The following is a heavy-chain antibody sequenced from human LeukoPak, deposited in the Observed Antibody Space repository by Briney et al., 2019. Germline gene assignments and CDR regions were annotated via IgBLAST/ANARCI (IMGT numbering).Heavy chain of an antibody. Sequence: PGGSLRLSCAASGFTFSNYSMNWVRQPPGKGLEWIGEINHSGSTNFNPSLKSRVTISLDTSKNLFSLNLSSVTAADTAVYYCATERYNSGWHFDFWGQGTLVTVSS. CDR3: ATERYNSGWHFDF. J-gene: IGHJ4*02. D-gene: IGHD6-19*01. CDR2: INHSGST. V-gene: IGHV4-34*01. CDR1: GFTFSNYS.